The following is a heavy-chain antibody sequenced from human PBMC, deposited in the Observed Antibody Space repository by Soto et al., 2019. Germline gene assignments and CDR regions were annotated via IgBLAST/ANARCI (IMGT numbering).Heavy chain of an antibody. V-gene: IGHV3-30*04. Sequence: QVQLMESGGGVVQPGRSLRLSCAASGFTFSSYAIHWVRQAPGKGLEWVAVISYDGSNKYYADSVKGRFTISRDNSKXTLYXXXXXXXXXXXXXXXXXXXXXXXXXXXXXWGQGTLVTVSS. J-gene: IGHJ4*02. CDR3: XXXXXXXXXXXXX. CDR1: GFTFSSYA. CDR2: ISYDGSNK.